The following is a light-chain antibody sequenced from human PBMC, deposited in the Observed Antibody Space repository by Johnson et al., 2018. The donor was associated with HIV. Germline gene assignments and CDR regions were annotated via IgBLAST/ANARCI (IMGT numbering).Light chain of an antibody. CDR2: HNN. J-gene: IGLJ1*01. Sequence: QPVLTQPPSVSAAPGQKVTISCSGSNSNIGNNYVSWYQQFPGTAPKFLILHNNKRPSGIPDPFSGSKSGTSATPGIPGLLTGDEADYYCRTWDRSLSALYVFGTGTKVTVL. V-gene: IGLV1-51*01. CDR3: RTWDRSLSALYV. CDR1: NSNIGNNY.